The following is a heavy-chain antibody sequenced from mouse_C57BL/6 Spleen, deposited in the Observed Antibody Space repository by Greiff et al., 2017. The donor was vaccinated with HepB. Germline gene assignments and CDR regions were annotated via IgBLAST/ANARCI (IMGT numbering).Heavy chain of an antibody. V-gene: IGHV5-6*01. CDR2: ISSGGSDT. J-gene: IGHJ2*01. CDR1: GFTFSSYG. Sequence: EVKLMESGGDLVKPGGSLKLSCAASGFTFSSYGMSWVRQTPDKRLEWVATISSGGSDTYYPDSVKGRFTISRDNAKNTLYLQMSSLKSEDTAMYYCARQLFDYWGQGTTLTVSS. CDR3: ARQLFDY.